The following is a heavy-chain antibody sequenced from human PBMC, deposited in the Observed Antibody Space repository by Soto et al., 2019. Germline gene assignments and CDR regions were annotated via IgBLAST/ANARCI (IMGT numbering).Heavy chain of an antibody. J-gene: IGHJ5*02. CDR3: ARATRTWFDP. CDR1: GDSVSSNSPT. D-gene: IGHD4-17*01. V-gene: IGHV6-1*01. Sequence: SQTLSLPCAISGDSVSSNSPTWNRIRQSPSRGLGWLGRTYYRSKWYNEYAVSVKSRITINPDTSKNQFSLQLNSVTPEDTAVYYCARATRTWFDPWGQGTLVTVSS. CDR2: TYYRSKWYN.